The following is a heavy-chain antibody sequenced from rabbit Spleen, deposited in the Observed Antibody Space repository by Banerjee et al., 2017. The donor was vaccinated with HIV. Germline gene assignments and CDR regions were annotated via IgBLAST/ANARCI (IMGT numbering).Heavy chain of an antibody. J-gene: IGHJ6*01. CDR2: IYGGSSGST. V-gene: IGHV1S40*01. CDR1: GFSFSSNVY. Sequence: QSLEESGGDLVKPGASLTLTCTASGFSFSSNVYMCWVRQAPGTGLEWIACIYGGSSGSTYYASWAKGRFTISRTSSTTVTLQMTTLTAVDTATYFCARDTGTSFSSYGMDLWGPGTLVTVS. D-gene: IGHD7-1*01. CDR3: ARDTGTSFSSYGMDL.